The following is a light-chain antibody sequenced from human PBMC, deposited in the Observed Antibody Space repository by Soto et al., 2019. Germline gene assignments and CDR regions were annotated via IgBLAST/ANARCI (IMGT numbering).Light chain of an antibody. CDR3: HQYNNWPPIT. V-gene: IGKV3-15*01. CDR2: GAS. Sequence: EIVMTQSPATLSVSPGERATLSCRASQSVHSNLAWYQQKPGQAPRLHIYGASTRATGIPARFSGSGSGTAFTLTISSLQSEDFAVYYCHQYNNWPPITFGQGTRLEIK. J-gene: IGKJ5*01. CDR1: QSVHSN.